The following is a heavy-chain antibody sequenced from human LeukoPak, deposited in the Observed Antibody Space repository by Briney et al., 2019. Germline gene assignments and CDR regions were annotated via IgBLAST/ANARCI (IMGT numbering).Heavy chain of an antibody. V-gene: IGHV3-7*01. CDR3: ARGLRYDSSGYYFDY. D-gene: IGHD3-22*01. CDR1: GFTFSSYW. Sequence: PGGSLRLSCAASGFTFSSYWMSWVRQAPGKGLEWVANIKKDGNEKYYVDSVKGRFTISRDNAKNSLYLQMNSLRAEDTAVYYCARGLRYDSSGYYFDYWGQGTLVTVSS. CDR2: IKKDGNEK. J-gene: IGHJ4*02.